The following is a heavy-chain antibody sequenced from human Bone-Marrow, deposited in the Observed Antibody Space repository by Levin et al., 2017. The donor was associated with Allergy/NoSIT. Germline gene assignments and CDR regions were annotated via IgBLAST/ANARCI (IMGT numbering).Heavy chain of an antibody. CDR3: AAANHVYHDTSGYYAFEY. CDR2: FAPEDAET. Sequence: PVASVKVSCQVSGHTLTELPIHWVRQAPGKGLEWMGGFAPEDAETIYAQQFQDRVTLTEDTYKNTAYMELSSLRSDDSAVYYCAAANHVYHDTSGYYAFEYWGQGTVVTVSP. CDR1: GHTLTELP. J-gene: IGHJ4*02. D-gene: IGHD3-22*01. V-gene: IGHV1-24*01.